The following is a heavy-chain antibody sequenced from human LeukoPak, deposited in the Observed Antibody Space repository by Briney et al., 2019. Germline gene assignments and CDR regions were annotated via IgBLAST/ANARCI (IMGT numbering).Heavy chain of an antibody. CDR2: IYFTGST. CDR3: ARVAYGDYYFDY. D-gene: IGHD4-17*01. Sequence: SETLSLTCTLSGGSISSYYWSWIRQPAGKGLEWIGRIYFTGSTNYNPSVKSRVTMSIDTSKNQFSLKLSSVTAADTAVYYCARVAYGDYYFDYWGQGTLVTVSS. J-gene: IGHJ4*02. CDR1: GGSISSYY. V-gene: IGHV4-4*07.